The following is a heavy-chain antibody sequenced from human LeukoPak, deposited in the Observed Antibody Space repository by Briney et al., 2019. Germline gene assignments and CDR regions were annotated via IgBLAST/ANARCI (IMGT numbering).Heavy chain of an antibody. J-gene: IGHJ6*02. D-gene: IGHD2-15*01. CDR2: INPNSGGT. V-gene: IGHV1-2*06. CDR1: GYTFTGYY. CDR3: ARVKGYCSGGSCSIYYYYGMDV. Sequence: PWASVKVSCKASGYTFTGYYMHWVRQAPGQGLEWMGRINPNSGGTNYAQKFQGRVTMTRDTSISTAYMELSRLRSDDTAVYYCARVKGYCSGGSCSIYYYYGMDVWGQGTTVTVSS.